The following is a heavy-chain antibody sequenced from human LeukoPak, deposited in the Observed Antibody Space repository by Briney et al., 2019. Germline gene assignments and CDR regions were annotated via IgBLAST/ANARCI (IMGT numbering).Heavy chain of an antibody. CDR1: GGTFSSYA. CDR3: ARRYSGYEYGMDV. Sequence: ASVKVSCKASGGTFSSYAISWVRQAPGQGLEWMGRIIPILGIANYAQKFQGRVTITADKSTSTAYMELSSLRSEDTAVYYCARRYSGYEYGMDVWGQGTTVTVSS. V-gene: IGHV1-69*04. D-gene: IGHD5-12*01. CDR2: IIPILGIA. J-gene: IGHJ6*02.